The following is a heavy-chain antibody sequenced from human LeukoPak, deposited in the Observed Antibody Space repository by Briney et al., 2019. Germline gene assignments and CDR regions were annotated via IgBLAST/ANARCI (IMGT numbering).Heavy chain of an antibody. CDR2: INWNGGST. Sequence: GGSLRLSCAASGFTFDDYGMSWVRQAPGKGLEWVSGINWNGGSTGYADSVKGRFTISRDNAKNSLYLQMNSLRAEDTALYYCARETASWSSSSYYYYYMDVWGKGTTVTVSS. CDR3: ARETASWSSSSYYYYYMDV. V-gene: IGHV3-20*04. D-gene: IGHD6-6*01. J-gene: IGHJ6*03. CDR1: GFTFDDYG.